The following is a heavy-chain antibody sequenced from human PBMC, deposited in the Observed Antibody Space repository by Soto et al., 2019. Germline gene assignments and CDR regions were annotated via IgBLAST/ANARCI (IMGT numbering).Heavy chain of an antibody. CDR1: GFTFSSYA. D-gene: IGHD2-15*01. CDR3: AKDLGYCSGGSCYYYYYGMDV. CDR2: ISGSGGST. Sequence: EVQLLESGGGLVQPGGSLRLSCAASGFTFSSYAMSWVRQAPGKGLEWVSAISGSGGSTYYADSVKGRFTISRDNSKNTLYLQMNSLRAEDTAVYYCAKDLGYCSGGSCYYYYYGMDVWGQGTTVTVSS. J-gene: IGHJ6*02. V-gene: IGHV3-23*01.